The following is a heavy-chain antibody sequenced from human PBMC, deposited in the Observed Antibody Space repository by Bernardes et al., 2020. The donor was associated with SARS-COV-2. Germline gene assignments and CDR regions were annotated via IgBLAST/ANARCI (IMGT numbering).Heavy chain of an antibody. CDR1: GYSFTSYW. CDR3: ARHSFEYSYGWYYYYGMDV. CDR2: IYPGDSDT. D-gene: IGHD5-18*01. J-gene: IGHJ6*02. Sequence: GESLKISCKGSGYSFTSYWIGWVRQMPGKGLEWMGIIYPGDSDTRYSPSFQGQVTISADKSISTAYLQWSSLKASDTAMYYCARHSFEYSYGWYYYYGMDVWGQGTTVTVSS. V-gene: IGHV5-51*01.